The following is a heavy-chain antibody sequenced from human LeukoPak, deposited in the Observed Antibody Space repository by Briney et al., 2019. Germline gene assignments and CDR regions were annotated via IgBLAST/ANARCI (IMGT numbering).Heavy chain of an antibody. CDR3: TTDGVGVEGATYDN. D-gene: IGHD1-26*01. J-gene: IGHJ4*02. Sequence: NPGGSLRLSCAASGFTFSDHYMDWVRQAPGKGLEWVGRIKAKAHGGTIEYAAPVKGRFTVSRDDSKNTLYLQMNSLKTEDTAVYYCTTDGVGVEGATYDNWGQGTLVSVSS. V-gene: IGHV3-15*01. CDR1: GFTFSDHY. CDR2: IKAKAHGGTI.